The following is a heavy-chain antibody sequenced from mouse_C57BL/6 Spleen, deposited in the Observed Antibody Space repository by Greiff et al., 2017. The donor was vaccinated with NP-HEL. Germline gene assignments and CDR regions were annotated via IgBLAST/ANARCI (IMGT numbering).Heavy chain of an antibody. V-gene: IGHV1-75*01. CDR3: TRSGYYYGSSYDD. Sequence: QVQLQQSGPELVKPGASVKISCKASGYTFTDYYINWVKQRPGQGLEWIGWIFPGSGSTYYNEKFKGKATLTVDKSSITAYMLLSSLPSEDSAVYVGTRSGYYYGSSYDDWGQGTTLTVSS. CDR1: GYTFTDYY. J-gene: IGHJ2*01. CDR2: IFPGSGST. D-gene: IGHD1-1*01.